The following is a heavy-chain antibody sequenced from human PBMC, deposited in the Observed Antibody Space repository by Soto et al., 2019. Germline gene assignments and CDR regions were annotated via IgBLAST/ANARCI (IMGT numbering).Heavy chain of an antibody. CDR1: GGSISSGGYY. J-gene: IGHJ3*02. D-gene: IGHD2-15*01. V-gene: IGHV4-31*03. CDR3: ARGLHYCSGGSCYADAIDI. CDR2: IYYSGST. Sequence: ASETLSLTCTVSGGSISSGGYYWSWIRQHPGKGLEWIGYIYYSGSTYYNPSLKSRVTISVDTSKNQFSLKLSSVTAADTAVYYCARGLHYCSGGSCYADAIDIWGQGTMVTVSS.